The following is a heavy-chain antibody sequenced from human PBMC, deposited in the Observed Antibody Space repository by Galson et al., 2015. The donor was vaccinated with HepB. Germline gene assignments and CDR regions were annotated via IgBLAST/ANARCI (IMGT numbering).Heavy chain of an antibody. CDR2: INRDGSIT. CDR1: GFTFSNSW. D-gene: IGHD6-13*01. J-gene: IGHJ4*02. Sequence: SLRLSCAVSGFTFSNSWMYWVRQAPGKGLVWVSRINRDGSITSYADSVKGRFTISRDNAKNTLDLQMNSLRAEDTAVYYCAREESGAGMYWGQGTLVSVSS. CDR3: AREESGAGMY. V-gene: IGHV3-74*01.